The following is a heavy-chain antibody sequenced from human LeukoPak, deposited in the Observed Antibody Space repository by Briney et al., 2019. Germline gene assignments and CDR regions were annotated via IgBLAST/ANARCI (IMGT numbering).Heavy chain of an antibody. D-gene: IGHD4-17*01. CDR3: ARDLYRGHYLPDY. J-gene: IGHJ4*02. V-gene: IGHV1-18*01. CDR2: ISAYNGNT. Sequence: ASVKVSCKASGYTFTCYGISWVRQARGQGLEWMGWISAYNGNTNYAQKLQGRVTMTTDTSTSTAYMELRSLRSDDTAVYYCARDLYRGHYLPDYWRQGTHVTDPS. CDR1: GYTFTCYG.